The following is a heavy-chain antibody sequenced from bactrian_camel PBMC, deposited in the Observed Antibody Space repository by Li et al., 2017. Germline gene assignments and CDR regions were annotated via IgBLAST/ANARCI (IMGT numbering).Heavy chain of an antibody. CDR3: VAAGGRSDCYSGSWTWIRRIGR. CDR2: ISPGGGSTI. V-gene: IGHV3-2*01. J-gene: IGHJ6*01. Sequence: HVQLVESGGGLVQSGGSLRLTCATSNLSPFNAYYMSWIRQAPGKGLEWVSIISPGGGSTINYAESVKGRFTISRDNAKRTVYLQMNSLKPEDTAMYYCVAAGGRSDCYSGSWTWIRRIGRWGQGTQVTVS. D-gene: IGHD3*01. CDR1: NLSPFNAYY.